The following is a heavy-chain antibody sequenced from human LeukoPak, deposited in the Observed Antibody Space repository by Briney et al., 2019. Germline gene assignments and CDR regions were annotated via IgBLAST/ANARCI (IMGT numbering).Heavy chain of an antibody. J-gene: IGHJ4*02. D-gene: IGHD3-22*01. Sequence: PSQTLSLTCTVSGGSFSSGGYYWSWIRQHPGKGLEWIGYIYYSGSTYYNPSLKSRVTISVDTSKNQFSLKLSSVTAADTAVYYCARDSLYYDSSGGYFDYWGQGTLVTVSS. CDR3: ARDSLYYDSSGGYFDY. CDR2: IYYSGST. V-gene: IGHV4-31*03. CDR1: GGSFSSGGYY.